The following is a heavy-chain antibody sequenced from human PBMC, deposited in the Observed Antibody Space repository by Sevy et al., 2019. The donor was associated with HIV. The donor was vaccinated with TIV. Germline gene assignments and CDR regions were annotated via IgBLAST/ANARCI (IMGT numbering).Heavy chain of an antibody. V-gene: IGHV3-21*01. CDR1: GFTFSSYS. J-gene: IGHJ6*02. CDR2: ISSSSSYI. Sequence: GGSLRLSCAASGFTFSSYSMNWVRQAPGKGLEWVSSISSSSSYIYYADSVKGRFTISRDNAKNSLYLKMNSLRAEDTAVYYCARDGQPTFAGGGYYYYGMDVWGQGTTVTVSS. CDR3: ARDGQPTFAGGGYYYYGMDV. D-gene: IGHD3-3*01.